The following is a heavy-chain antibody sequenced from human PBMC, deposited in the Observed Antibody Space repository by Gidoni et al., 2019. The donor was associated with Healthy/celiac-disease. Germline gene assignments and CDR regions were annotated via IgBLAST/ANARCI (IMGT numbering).Heavy chain of an antibody. V-gene: IGHV1-69*01. Sequence: QVQLVQSGAEVKKPGSSVKVSCTASGGPFSSYAISWVRQAPGQGLEWMGGIIPIFGTANYTQKFQGRVTITADESTSTAYMELSSLRSEDTAVYYCARRGPGRYCSGGSCYSYDYWGQGTLATVSS. J-gene: IGHJ4*02. CDR1: GGPFSSYA. CDR2: IIPIFGTA. D-gene: IGHD2-15*01. CDR3: ARRGPGRYCSGGSCYSYDY.